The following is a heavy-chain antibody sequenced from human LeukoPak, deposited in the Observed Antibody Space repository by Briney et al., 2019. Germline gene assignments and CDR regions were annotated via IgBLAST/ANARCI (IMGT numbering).Heavy chain of an antibody. Sequence: GGSLRLSCAASGFTFSSYSMNWVRQAPGKGLEWVSSISSSSSYIYYADSVKGRFTISRDNSKNTFYLQMNSLRAEDTAVYYCAKDGVPGIAAAGTYFDSWGQGTLVTVSS. J-gene: IGHJ4*02. CDR1: GFTFSSYS. V-gene: IGHV3-21*01. CDR2: ISSSSSYI. D-gene: IGHD6-13*01. CDR3: AKDGVPGIAAAGTYFDS.